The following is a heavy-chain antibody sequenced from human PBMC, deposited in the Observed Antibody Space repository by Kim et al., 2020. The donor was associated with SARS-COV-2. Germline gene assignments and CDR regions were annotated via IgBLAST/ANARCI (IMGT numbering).Heavy chain of an antibody. CDR3: ARLPGLTDYDILTGYYLPYYYYYGMDV. V-gene: IGHV7-4-1*02. CDR2: INTNTGNP. Sequence: ASVKVSCKASGYTFTSYAMNWVRQAPGQGLEWMGWINTNTGNPTYAQGFPGRFVFPLDTSVSTAYLQISSLKAEDTAVYYCARLPGLTDYDILTGYYLPYYYYYGMDVWGQGTTVTVSS. J-gene: IGHJ6*02. CDR1: GYTFTSYA. D-gene: IGHD3-9*01.